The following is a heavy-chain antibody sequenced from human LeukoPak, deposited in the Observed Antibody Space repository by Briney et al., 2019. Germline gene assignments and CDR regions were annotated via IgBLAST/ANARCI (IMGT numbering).Heavy chain of an antibody. CDR1: GYTFTSYD. D-gene: IGHD3-3*01. V-gene: IGHV1-8*01. CDR3: ARGSIRFLEWIFSDYNWFDP. Sequence: ASVKVSCKASGYTFTSYDINWVRQATGQGLEWMGWMNPNSGNTGYAQKFQGRVTMTRNTSISTAYMELSSLRSEDTAVYYCARGSIRFLEWIFSDYNWFDPWGQGTLVTVSS. CDR2: MNPNSGNT. J-gene: IGHJ5*02.